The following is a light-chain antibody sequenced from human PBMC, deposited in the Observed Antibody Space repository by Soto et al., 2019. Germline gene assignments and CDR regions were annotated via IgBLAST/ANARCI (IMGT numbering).Light chain of an antibody. CDR2: EAS. CDR3: LQDYVHPWT. J-gene: IGKJ1*01. Sequence: AIQVTQSPSSLSASVGDRVTISCRASQGIGNDLGWYQQKPGKAPKLLIYEASTLHTGVASRFSGSGSGTDFTLTISSLQTEDFATYYCLQDYVHPWTFGQGTKVEVK. CDR1: QGIGND. V-gene: IGKV1-6*01.